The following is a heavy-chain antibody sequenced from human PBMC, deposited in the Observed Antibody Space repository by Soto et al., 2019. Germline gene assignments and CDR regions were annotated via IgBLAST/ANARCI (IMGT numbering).Heavy chain of an antibody. CDR3: AKDVGCSRTSCYEGGGSFDY. V-gene: IGHV3-23*01. D-gene: IGHD2-2*01. CDR2: ISGSGGST. Sequence: GGSLRLSCAASGFTFSSYAMSWVRQAPGKGLEWVSAISGSGGSTYYADSVKGRFTISRDNSKNTLYLQMNSLRAEDTAVYYGAKDVGCSRTSCYEGGGSFDYWGQGTLVTVSS. J-gene: IGHJ4*02. CDR1: GFTFSSYA.